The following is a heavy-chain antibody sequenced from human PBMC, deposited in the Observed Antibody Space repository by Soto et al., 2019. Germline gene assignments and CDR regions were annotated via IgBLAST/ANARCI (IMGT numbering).Heavy chain of an antibody. V-gene: IGHV4-31*03. CDR1: GGSISSGGYY. CDR3: ARDEGYCISTSCQRYGFDP. Sequence: QVQLQESGPGLVKPSQTLSLTCTVSGGSISSGGYYWSWIRQHPGKGLEWIGYIYYSGSTYYNPSLKSRVPISVDTSKNQFSLKLSSVTAADTAVYYCARDEGYCISTSCQRYGFDPWGQGTLVTVSS. J-gene: IGHJ5*02. CDR2: IYYSGST. D-gene: IGHD2-2*01.